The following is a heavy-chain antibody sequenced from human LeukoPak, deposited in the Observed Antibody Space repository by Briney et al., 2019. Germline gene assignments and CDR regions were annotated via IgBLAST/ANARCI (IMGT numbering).Heavy chain of an antibody. J-gene: IGHJ4*02. CDR2: IYYSGGT. D-gene: IGHD5-18*01. Sequence: SXTLSLTCTVSGGSISSSYYWGWIRPPPGKGLEWIGNIYYSGGTYYNPSLKSRVTISVDTSKNQFSLKLSSVTAADTAVYYCTREGPEYSFSDYWGQGTLVTVSS. CDR3: TREGPEYSFSDY. CDR1: GGSISSSYY. V-gene: IGHV4-39*02.